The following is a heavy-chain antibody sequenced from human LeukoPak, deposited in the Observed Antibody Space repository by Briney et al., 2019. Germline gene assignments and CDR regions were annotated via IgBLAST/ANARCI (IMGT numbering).Heavy chain of an antibody. CDR3: AKVLTPQYYYYYYMDV. V-gene: IGHV3-23*01. Sequence: GGSLRLSCAASGFTFSSYAMSWVRQAPGRGLEWVSAISGSGGSTYYADSVKGRFTISRDNSKNTLYLQMNSLRAEDTAVYYCAKVLTPQYYYYYYMDVWGKGTTVTVSS. CDR1: GFTFSSYA. CDR2: ISGSGGST. J-gene: IGHJ6*03.